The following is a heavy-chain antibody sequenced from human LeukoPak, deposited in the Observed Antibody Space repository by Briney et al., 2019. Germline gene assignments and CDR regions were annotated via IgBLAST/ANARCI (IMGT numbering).Heavy chain of an antibody. J-gene: IGHJ4*02. CDR2: IRRDGTT. CDR1: GFTVSSYW. V-gene: IGHV3-74*01. CDR3: ARDSYGSGTYYHGY. D-gene: IGHD3-10*01. Sequence: GGSLTLSCAASGFTVSSYWIHWVRQAPGKGLVWVSLIRRDGTTSFAASVQGRFTISRDNARNTLYLQMNSLAAEDTAVYYCARDSYGSGTYYHGYWGQGTLVTVSS.